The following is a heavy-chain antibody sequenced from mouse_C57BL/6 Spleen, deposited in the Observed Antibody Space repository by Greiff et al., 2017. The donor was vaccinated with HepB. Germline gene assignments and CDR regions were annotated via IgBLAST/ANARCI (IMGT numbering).Heavy chain of an antibody. CDR1: GFNIKDYY. V-gene: IGHV14-2*01. Sequence: EVKLMESGAELVKPGASVKLSCTASGFNIKDYYMHWVKQRTEQGLEWIGRIDPEDGETKYAPKFQGKATITADTSSNTAYLQLSSLTSEDTAVYYCAHYYYGSSYDWYFDVWGTGTTVTVSS. J-gene: IGHJ1*03. D-gene: IGHD1-1*01. CDR2: IDPEDGET. CDR3: AHYYYGSSYDWYFDV.